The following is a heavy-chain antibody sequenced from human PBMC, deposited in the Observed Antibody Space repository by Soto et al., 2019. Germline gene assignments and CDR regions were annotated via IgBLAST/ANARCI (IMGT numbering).Heavy chain of an antibody. D-gene: IGHD3-3*01. CDR1: GGTFSSYA. CDR2: IIPIFGTA. Sequence: GASVKVSCKASGGTFSSYAISWVRQAPGQGLEWMGGIIPIFGTANYAQKFQGRVTITADESTSTAYMELSSLRSEDTAVYYRATPGSTIFGVPIFDYWGQGTLVTVSS. V-gene: IGHV1-69*13. J-gene: IGHJ4*02. CDR3: ATPGSTIFGVPIFDY.